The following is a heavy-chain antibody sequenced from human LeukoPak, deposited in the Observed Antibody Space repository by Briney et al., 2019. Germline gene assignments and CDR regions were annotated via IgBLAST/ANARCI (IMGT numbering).Heavy chain of an antibody. V-gene: IGHV1-18*01. CDR2: ISAYNGNT. Sequence: ASVKVSCKASGYTFTSYGISWVRQAPGQGLEWMGWISAYNGNTNYAQKLQGRVTMTTDTSTSTAYMELRSLRSDDTAVYYCARAAPVEILRLGELSFDDYWGQGTLVTVSS. CDR3: ARAAPVEILRLGELSFDDY. J-gene: IGHJ4*02. D-gene: IGHD3-16*02. CDR1: GYTFTSYG.